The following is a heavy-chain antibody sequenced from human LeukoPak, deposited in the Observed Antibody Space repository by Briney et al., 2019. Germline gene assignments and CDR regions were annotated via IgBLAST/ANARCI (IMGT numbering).Heavy chain of an antibody. CDR1: GGSFSGYY. J-gene: IGHJ5*02. CDR3: ARDTWTMVRGVSLGCWFDP. Sequence: PSETLSLTCAVYGGSFSGYYWSWIRQPPGKGLEWIGEINHSGSTNYNPSLKSRVTISVDTSKNQFSLKLSSVTAADTAVYYCARDTWTMVRGVSLGCWFDPWGQGTLVTVSS. V-gene: IGHV4-34*01. CDR2: INHSGST. D-gene: IGHD3-10*01.